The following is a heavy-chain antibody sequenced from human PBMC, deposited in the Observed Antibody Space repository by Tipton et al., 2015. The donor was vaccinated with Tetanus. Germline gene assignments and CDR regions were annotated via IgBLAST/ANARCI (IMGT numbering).Heavy chain of an antibody. V-gene: IGHV4-30-2*01. D-gene: IGHD6-6*01. CDR2: IYQSGST. Sequence: TLSLTCTVSGGSINSPDYSWGWIRQPPGKGLGWIGYIYQSGSTSYNPSLATRVTITADKSKNQFSLNLRSVTAADTAVYYCARDRGQQFVSDWFDPWGQGTLVTVSS. J-gene: IGHJ5*02. CDR1: GGSINSPDYS. CDR3: ARDRGQQFVSDWFDP.